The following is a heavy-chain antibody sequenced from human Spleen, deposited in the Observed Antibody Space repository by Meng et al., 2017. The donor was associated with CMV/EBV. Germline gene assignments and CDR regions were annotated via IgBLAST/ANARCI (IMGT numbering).Heavy chain of an antibody. CDR2: INHSGST. Sequence: GCFRGYYWSWSRQPQGKEPKWIGEINHSGSTNYNPSLKSRVSISVDTYKNQCSLKRSSVTGAGTAVCYCGRGRVVKVVRRNNWFDPWGQGTLVTVSS. CDR1: GCFRGYY. J-gene: IGHJ5*02. D-gene: IGHD3-3*01. V-gene: IGHV4-34*01. CDR3: GRGRVVKVVRRNNWFDP.